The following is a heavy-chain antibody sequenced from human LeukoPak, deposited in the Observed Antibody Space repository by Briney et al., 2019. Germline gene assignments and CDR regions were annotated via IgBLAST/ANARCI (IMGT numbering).Heavy chain of an antibody. CDR3: ARASWDSSGWFDAFDI. D-gene: IGHD6-19*01. V-gene: IGHV3-21*01. Sequence: GGSLRLSCAASGFTFSSYSMNWVRQAPGKGLEWVSSISSSSSYIYYADSVKGRFTISRDNAKNSLYLQMNSLRAEDTAVYYCARASWDSSGWFDAFDIWGQGTMVTVSS. CDR1: GFTFSSYS. CDR2: ISSSSSYI. J-gene: IGHJ3*02.